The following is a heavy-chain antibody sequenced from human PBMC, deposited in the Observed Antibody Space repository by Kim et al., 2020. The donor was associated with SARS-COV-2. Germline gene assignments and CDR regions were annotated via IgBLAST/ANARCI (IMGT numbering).Heavy chain of an antibody. V-gene: IGHV3-7*03. CDR1: GFTFSSYW. J-gene: IGHJ4*02. CDR3: ARVSPTVTTVYYFDY. CDR2: IKQDGSEK. D-gene: IGHD4-17*01. Sequence: GGSLRLSCAASGFTFSSYWMSWVRQAPGKGLEWVANIKQDGSEKYYVDSVKGRFTISRDNAKNSLYLQMNSLRAEDTAVYYCARVSPTVTTVYYFDYWGQGTLVTVSS.